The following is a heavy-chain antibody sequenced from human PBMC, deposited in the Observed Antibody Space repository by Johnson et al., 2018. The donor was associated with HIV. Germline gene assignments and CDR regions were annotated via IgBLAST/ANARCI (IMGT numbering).Heavy chain of an antibody. D-gene: IGHD2-15*01. Sequence: VQLVESGGGVVRPGGSLRLSCAASGFTFDDYAMHWVRQAPGKGLEWVSGISWNSGSIGYADSVKGRFTISRDNARTSLYLQMNSLRAEDTAVYYCARDQGVRRVVVFDDAFDVWGQGTMVTVSS. J-gene: IGHJ3*01. CDR1: GFTFDDYA. CDR2: ISWNSGSI. V-gene: IGHV3-9*01. CDR3: ARDQGVRRVVVFDDAFDV.